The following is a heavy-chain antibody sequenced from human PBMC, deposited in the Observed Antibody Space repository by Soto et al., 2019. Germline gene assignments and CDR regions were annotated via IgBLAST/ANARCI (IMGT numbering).Heavy chain of an antibody. CDR1: GGPISGCSYY. Sequence: QLQVQESGPGLVKPSETLSLTCTVSGGPISGCSYYWGWIRQPPGKGLEWIGTMYTTGTTYYNPSLKSRVTISVDTSKNQCSLILTSVTAAYTAVYYCATSPRVGITTTGGHGTLVTVSS. D-gene: IGHD1-26*01. J-gene: IGHJ4*01. V-gene: IGHV4-39*01. CDR3: ATSPRVGITTT. CDR2: MYTTGTT.